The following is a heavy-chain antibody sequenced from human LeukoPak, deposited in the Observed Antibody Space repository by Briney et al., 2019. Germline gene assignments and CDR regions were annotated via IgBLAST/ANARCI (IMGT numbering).Heavy chain of an antibody. CDR2: INPNSGGT. D-gene: IGHD5-12*01. Sequence: ASVKVSCKASGYTFTGYYMHWVRQAPGQGLEWMGRINPNSGGTNYAQKFQGRVTMTRDTSISTAYMELSRLRSDDTAVYYCAEGAYEYGWFDPWGQGTLVTVSS. V-gene: IGHV1-2*06. CDR1: GYTFTGYY. CDR3: AEGAYEYGWFDP. J-gene: IGHJ5*02.